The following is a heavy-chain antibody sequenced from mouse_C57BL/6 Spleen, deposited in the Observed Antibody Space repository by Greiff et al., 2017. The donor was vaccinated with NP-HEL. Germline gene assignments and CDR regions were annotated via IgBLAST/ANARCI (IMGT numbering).Heavy chain of an antibody. CDR2: IYPGDGDT. CDR1: GYAFSSSW. Sequence: QVQLQQSGPELVKPGASVKISCKASGYAFSSSWMNWVKQRPGKGLEWIGRIYPGDGDTNYNGKFKGKATLTADKSSSTAYMQLSSLTSEDSAVYFCARENYYGSSPWYFDVWGTGTTVTVSS. CDR3: ARENYYGSSPWYFDV. J-gene: IGHJ1*03. D-gene: IGHD1-1*01. V-gene: IGHV1-82*01.